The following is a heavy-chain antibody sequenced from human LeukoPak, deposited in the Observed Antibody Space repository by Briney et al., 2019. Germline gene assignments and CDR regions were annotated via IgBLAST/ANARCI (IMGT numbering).Heavy chain of an antibody. Sequence: GGSLRLSCAASGFTFSTYAMTWVRQAPGKGLEWVSGISAGGDRTHYADTVKGRFTISRDNSKNRLYLQMNSLRAEDTAEYYCARSTVGTSCCTAVDYWGQGTLVTVSS. J-gene: IGHJ4*02. CDR1: GFTFSTYA. D-gene: IGHD1-26*01. CDR3: ARSTVGTSCCTAVDY. CDR2: ISAGGDRT. V-gene: IGHV3-23*01.